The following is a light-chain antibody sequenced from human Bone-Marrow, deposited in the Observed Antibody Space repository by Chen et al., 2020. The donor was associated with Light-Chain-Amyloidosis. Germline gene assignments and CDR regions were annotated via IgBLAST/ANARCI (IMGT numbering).Light chain of an antibody. J-gene: IGLJ2*01. CDR2: DVS. Sequence: QSALTQPASVSGSPGQSITISCTGTSSDVGGYNNVSWYQQHPGKAPKLMIYDVSNRPSGVSKRFSGSKSGNTASLTISGLQAEDEADYYCSSYTSSSTLDVVFGGGTKLTVL. CDR3: SSYTSSSTLDVV. CDR1: SSDVGGYNN. V-gene: IGLV2-14*01.